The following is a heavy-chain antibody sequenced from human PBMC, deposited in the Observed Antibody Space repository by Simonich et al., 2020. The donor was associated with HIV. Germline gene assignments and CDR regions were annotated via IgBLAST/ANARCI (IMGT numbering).Heavy chain of an antibody. CDR3: AKDGIAARPSNFDY. CDR2: SGGRGGST. CDR1: GFTFIIYA. D-gene: IGHD6-6*01. Sequence: EVQLLESGGDLLHPGGSLRLSCAVSGFTFIIYAMSWVRQAPGRGLEWVSASGGRGGSTYYADSVKGRFTISRDNSTLYLQMNSLRVEDTAVYYCAKDGIAARPSNFDYWGQGTLVTVSS. V-gene: IGHV3-23*01. J-gene: IGHJ4*02.